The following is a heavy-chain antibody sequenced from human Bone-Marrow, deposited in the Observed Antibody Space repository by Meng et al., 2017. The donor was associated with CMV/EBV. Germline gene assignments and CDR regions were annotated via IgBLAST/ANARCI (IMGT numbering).Heavy chain of an antibody. V-gene: IGHV4-34*01. Sequence: SETLSLTCAVYGGSFSGYYWSWIRQPPGKGLEWIGEINHSGSTNYNPSLKSRVTISVDTFKNQFSLKLSSVTAADTAVYYCARLAYSYGYVDYWGQGTLVTVSS. CDR3: ARLAYSYGYVDY. J-gene: IGHJ4*02. D-gene: IGHD5-18*01. CDR2: INHSGST. CDR1: GGSFSGYY.